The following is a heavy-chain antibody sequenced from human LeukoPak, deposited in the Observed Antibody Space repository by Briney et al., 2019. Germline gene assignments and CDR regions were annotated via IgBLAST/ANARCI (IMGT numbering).Heavy chain of an antibody. V-gene: IGHV4-4*02. Sequence: SETLSLTCAVSGASISSSARWCCGRLFPGKGVGWIGKVYHGRSTNYNPSLKSRVTISPDNSTNHFSLRLSSVTAADTARYYCARGGYSGYEAYFDYWGQGTLVTVSS. CDR3: ARGGYSGYEAYFDY. D-gene: IGHD5-12*01. CDR2: VYHGRST. J-gene: IGHJ4*02. CDR1: GASISSSAR.